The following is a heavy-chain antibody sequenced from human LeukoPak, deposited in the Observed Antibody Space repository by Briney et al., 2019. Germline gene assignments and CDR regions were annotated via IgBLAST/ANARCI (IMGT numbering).Heavy chain of an antibody. D-gene: IGHD3-10*01. Sequence: SETLSLTCTVSGGSISSYYWSWIRQPPGKGLEWIGYIYYSGSTNYNPSLKSRVTISVDTSKNQFSLKLSSVTAADTAVYYCARVSYYGSGSYYKPPYYYYYMDVWAKGPRSPSP. CDR3: ARVSYYGSGSYYKPPYYYYYMDV. CDR1: GGSISSYY. CDR2: IYYSGST. V-gene: IGHV4-59*01. J-gene: IGHJ6*03.